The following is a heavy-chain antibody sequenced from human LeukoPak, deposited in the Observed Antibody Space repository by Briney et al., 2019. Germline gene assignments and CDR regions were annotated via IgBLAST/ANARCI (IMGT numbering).Heavy chain of an antibody. CDR2: ISGTGDST. CDR3: AKDDADYEYYYYMDV. Sequence: PGGSLRLSCAASGFTFSTNGMSWVHQAPGKGLEWVSAISGTGDSTYYADSVTGRFTTSRDNSKNTLYLQMNSLRAEDTAVYYCAKDDADYEYYYYMDVWGKGTTVTISS. CDR1: GFTFSTNG. D-gene: IGHD4-17*01. V-gene: IGHV3-23*01. J-gene: IGHJ6*03.